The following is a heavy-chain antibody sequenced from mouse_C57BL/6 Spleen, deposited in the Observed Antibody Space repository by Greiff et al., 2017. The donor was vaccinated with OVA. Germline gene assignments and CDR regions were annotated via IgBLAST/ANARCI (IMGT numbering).Heavy chain of an antibody. CDR1: GYTFTSYW. CDR3: AYGNYGYFDV. Sequence: VQLQQPGAELVMPGASVKLSCKASGYTFTSYWLHWVKQRPGQGLEWIGEIDPSDSYTNYNQKFKGQSTLTVDKSSSTAYMQLSSLTSEDSAVYYCAYGNYGYFDVWGTGTTVTVSS. CDR2: IDPSDSYT. D-gene: IGHD2-1*01. V-gene: IGHV1-69*01. J-gene: IGHJ1*03.